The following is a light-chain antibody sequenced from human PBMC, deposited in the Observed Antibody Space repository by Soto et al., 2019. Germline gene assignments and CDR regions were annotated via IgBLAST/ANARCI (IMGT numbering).Light chain of an antibody. J-gene: IGKJ1*01. V-gene: IGKV3-20*01. Sequence: EVVWTQSQGTLSLSPGERATLSCRARQCVDDSYLAWYQQKPGRAPRLLFYAATRRATGIPDRFSGSGSGTGFTLTISTLEPDDFGVYFCHRFGSSPVPFGHGTQVEIK. CDR2: AAT. CDR3: HRFGSSPVP. CDR1: QCVDDSY.